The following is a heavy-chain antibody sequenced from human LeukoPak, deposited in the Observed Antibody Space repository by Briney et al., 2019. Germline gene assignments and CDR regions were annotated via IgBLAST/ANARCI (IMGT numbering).Heavy chain of an antibody. J-gene: IGHJ4*02. V-gene: IGHV1-2*02. CDR3: ARPFFYGDYGY. CDR1: GHTFTGYY. D-gene: IGHD4-17*01. Sequence: VASVKVSCKASGHTFTGYYMHWVRQAPGQGLEWMGWINPNSGGTNYAQKFQGRVTMTRDTSISTAYMELSRLRSDDTAVYYCARPFFYGDYGYWGQGTLVTVSS. CDR2: INPNSGGT.